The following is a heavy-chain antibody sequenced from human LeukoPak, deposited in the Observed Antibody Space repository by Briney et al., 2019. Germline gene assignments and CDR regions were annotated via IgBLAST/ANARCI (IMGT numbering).Heavy chain of an antibody. CDR2: ISNDITTT. D-gene: IGHD5-18*01. CDR3: ARDGGKSYEIDY. Sequence: GGSLRLSCVVSGFPFSNNPMNWVRQAPGKGLEWVSYISNDITTTYYAESVKGRFTISRDNAKNSLYLQMNSLRVEDTAVYYCARDGGKSYEIDYWGQGTLVTVSS. CDR1: GFPFSNNP. J-gene: IGHJ4*02. V-gene: IGHV3-48*01.